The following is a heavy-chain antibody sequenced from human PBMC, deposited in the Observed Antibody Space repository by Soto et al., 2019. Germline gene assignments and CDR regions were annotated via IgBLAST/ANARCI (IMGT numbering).Heavy chain of an antibody. D-gene: IGHD6-6*01. CDR2: IWYDGSNK. CDR3: ARDRIAARDYYYYGMDA. J-gene: IGHJ6*02. V-gene: IGHV3-33*01. Sequence: GGSLRLSCAASGFTFSSYGMHWVRQAPGKGLEWVAVIWYDGSNKYYADSVKGRFTISRDNSKNTLYLQMNSLRAEDTAVYYCARDRIAARDYYYYGMDAWGQGTTVTVSS. CDR1: GFTFSSYG.